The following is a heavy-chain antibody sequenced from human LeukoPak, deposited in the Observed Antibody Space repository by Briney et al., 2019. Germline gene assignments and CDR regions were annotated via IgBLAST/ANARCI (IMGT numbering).Heavy chain of an antibody. D-gene: IGHD1-1*01. CDR3: AREGTVDPYYYYYGMDV. Sequence: PGGSLRLSCAASGFTFSSYWMHWVRQAPGKGLVWVSCINSDGSSTSYADSVKGRFTISRDNAKNTLYLQMNSLRAEDTAVYYCAREGTVDPYYYYYGMDVWGQGTTVTVSS. CDR1: GFTFSSYW. V-gene: IGHV3-74*01. J-gene: IGHJ6*02. CDR2: INSDGSST.